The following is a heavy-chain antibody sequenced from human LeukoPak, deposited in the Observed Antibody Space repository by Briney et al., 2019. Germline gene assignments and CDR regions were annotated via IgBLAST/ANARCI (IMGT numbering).Heavy chain of an antibody. Sequence: GESLKISCKGSGYSFTSYWIGWVRQMPGKGLEWMGIIYPGDSDTRYSPSFQGQVTISADKSISTAYLQWSSLKASDTAMYYCARLPAKGSGSYNFDYWGQGTLVTVSS. J-gene: IGHJ4*02. D-gene: IGHD3-10*01. CDR2: IYPGDSDT. V-gene: IGHV5-51*01. CDR1: GYSFTSYW. CDR3: ARLPAKGSGSYNFDY.